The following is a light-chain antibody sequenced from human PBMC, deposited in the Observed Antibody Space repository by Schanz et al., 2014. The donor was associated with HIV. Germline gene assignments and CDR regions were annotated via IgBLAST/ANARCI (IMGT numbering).Light chain of an antibody. V-gene: IGKV3-20*01. Sequence: EIVLAQSPGSLSLSPGERATLSCRASQSVSSNFLAWYQQKPNQAPRLLMYGASNRATGIPDRFSGSESGTDFTLTISRVEPEDYAVYHCQQYGSLPWTFGQGTKVEVK. CDR1: QSVSSNF. CDR2: GAS. CDR3: QQYGSLPWT. J-gene: IGKJ1*01.